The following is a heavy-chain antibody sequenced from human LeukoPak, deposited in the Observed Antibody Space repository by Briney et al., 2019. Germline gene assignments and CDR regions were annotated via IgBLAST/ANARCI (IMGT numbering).Heavy chain of an antibody. CDR1: GFTFRSYG. J-gene: IGHJ4*02. CDR3: ARVGSESDY. D-gene: IGHD3-10*01. CDR2: ICYDGSNK. Sequence: GGSLRLSCAATGFTFRSYGMHWVRPAPCKGLEWVAVICYDGSNKYYADSVKGRFTLSRDNSKNTLYLQMNSLRAEDTAVYYCARVGSESDYGGQGTRVAVP. V-gene: IGHV3-33*01.